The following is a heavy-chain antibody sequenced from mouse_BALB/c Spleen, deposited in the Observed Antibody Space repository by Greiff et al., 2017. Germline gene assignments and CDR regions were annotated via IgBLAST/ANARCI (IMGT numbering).Heavy chain of an antibody. D-gene: IGHD2-1*01. CDR3: TREVYGNYEGGAMDY. CDR1: GYTFTSYY. Sequence: QVQLQQSGAELVKPGASVKLSCKASGYTFTSYYMYWVKQRPGQGLEWIGEINPSNGGTNFNEKFKSKATLTVDKSSSTAYMQLSSLTSEDSAVYYCTREVYGNYEGGAMDYWGQGTSVTVSS. J-gene: IGHJ4*01. V-gene: IGHV1S81*02. CDR2: INPSNGGT.